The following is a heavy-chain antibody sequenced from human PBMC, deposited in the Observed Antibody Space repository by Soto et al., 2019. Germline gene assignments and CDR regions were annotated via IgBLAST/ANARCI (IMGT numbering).Heavy chain of an antibody. V-gene: IGHV3-11*01. CDR2: ISSSGSTI. CDR3: AGYCSGGSCYCRGGVIDY. CDR1: GFTFSDYY. Sequence: LRLSCAASGFTFSDYYMSWIRQAPGKGLEWVSYISSSGSTIYYADSVKGRFTISRDNAKNSLYLQMNSLRAEDTAVYYCAGYCSGGSCYCRGGVIDYWGQGTLVTVSS. J-gene: IGHJ4*02. D-gene: IGHD2-15*01.